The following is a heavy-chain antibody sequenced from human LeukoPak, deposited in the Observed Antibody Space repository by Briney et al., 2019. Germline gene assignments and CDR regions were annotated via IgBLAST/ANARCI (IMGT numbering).Heavy chain of an antibody. D-gene: IGHD2-15*01. CDR1: GGTFSSYA. V-gene: IGHV1-69*05. Sequence: SVKVSCKASGGTFSSYAISWVRQAPGQGHEWKGGIIPIFGTANYAQKFQGRVTMTRDMSTSTVYMELSSLRSEDTAVYYCARGADLGYCSGGSCYSSAFDIWGQGTMVTVSS. CDR3: ARGADLGYCSGGSCYSSAFDI. J-gene: IGHJ3*02. CDR2: IIPIFGTA.